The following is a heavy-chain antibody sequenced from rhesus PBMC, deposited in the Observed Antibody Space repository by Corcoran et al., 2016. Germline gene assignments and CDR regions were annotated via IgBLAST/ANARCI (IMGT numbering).Heavy chain of an antibody. D-gene: IGHD3-16*01. Sequence: QLQLRESGPGLVKPSETLSVTCAVSGGSISSSYWSWIRQAPGKGLEWIGYIYGSCSSTNYNPSLKSRVTPSVDTSKNQLSLKLSSVTAADTAVYYCASGSGSYTYFDYWGQGVLVTVSS. CDR1: GGSISSSY. CDR2: IYGSCSST. V-gene: IGHV4-169*02. CDR3: ASGSGSYTYFDY. J-gene: IGHJ4*01.